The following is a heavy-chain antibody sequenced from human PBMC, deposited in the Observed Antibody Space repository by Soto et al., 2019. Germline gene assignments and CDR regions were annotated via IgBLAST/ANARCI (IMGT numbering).Heavy chain of an antibody. CDR3: AKGVAVAGITGFD. Sequence: LRLSCAASGFTFSSYGMHWVRQAPGKGLEWVAVISYDGSNKYYADSVKGRFTISRDNSKNTLYLQMNSLRAEDTAVYYCAKGVAVAGITGFDWGQGTLVTVSS. V-gene: IGHV3-30*18. J-gene: IGHJ4*02. D-gene: IGHD6-19*01. CDR1: GFTFSSYG. CDR2: ISYDGSNK.